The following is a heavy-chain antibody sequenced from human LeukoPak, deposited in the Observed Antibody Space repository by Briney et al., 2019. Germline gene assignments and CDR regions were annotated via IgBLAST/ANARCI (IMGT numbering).Heavy chain of an antibody. CDR2: IYYSGST. Sequence: SETLSLTCAVSGYSISSVYYWGWIRQPPGKGLEWIGSIYYSGSTYYDPSLKSRVTISVDTSKNQFSLKLSSVTAADTAVYYCARQTYDFWSGYPTPFDYWGQGTLVTVSS. CDR1: GYSISSVYY. J-gene: IGHJ4*02. CDR3: ARQTYDFWSGYPTPFDY. D-gene: IGHD3-3*01. V-gene: IGHV4-38-2*01.